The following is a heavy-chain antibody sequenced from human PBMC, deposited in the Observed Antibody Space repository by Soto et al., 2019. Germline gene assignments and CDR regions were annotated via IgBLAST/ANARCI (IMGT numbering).Heavy chain of an antibody. D-gene: IGHD5-18*01. CDR3: ARLIGLYSYGIAY. V-gene: IGHV5-51*01. Sequence: PGESLKISCKGSGYSFTSYWIGWVRQMPGKGLEWMGIIYPGDSDTRYSPSFQGQVTISXXXXXXTXYXQXXXLEAXDTAMYYCARLIGLYSYGIAYWGQGTLVTVS. CDR1: GYSFTSYW. J-gene: IGHJ4*02. CDR2: IYPGDSDT.